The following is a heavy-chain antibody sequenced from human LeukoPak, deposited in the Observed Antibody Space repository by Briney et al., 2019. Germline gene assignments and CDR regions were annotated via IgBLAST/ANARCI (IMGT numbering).Heavy chain of an antibody. CDR3: ARDAEYCGGDCYSNWFDP. V-gene: IGHV3-7*01. CDR2: IKQNGGQE. CDR1: GFTFSNYY. J-gene: IGHJ5*02. Sequence: GGSLRLSCAASGFTFSNYYMSWVRQAPGKGLEWVANIKQNGGQEYSEDSVKGRFTISRDNAKNSLYLQMNSLRAEDTAMYYCARDAEYCGGDCYSNWFDPWGQGTLVTVSS. D-gene: IGHD2-21*02.